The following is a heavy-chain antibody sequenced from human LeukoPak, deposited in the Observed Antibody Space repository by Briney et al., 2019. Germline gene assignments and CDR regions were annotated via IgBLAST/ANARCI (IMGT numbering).Heavy chain of an antibody. D-gene: IGHD6-13*01. Sequence: PGGSLRLSCAASGFTVSSDYMSWVRQAPGEGLEWVSIIYSGGNTYYADSVKGRFTISRDNSKNTLYLQMYSLRAEDTAVYYCARALAAAAHTSFDYWGQGTLVTVSS. J-gene: IGHJ4*02. V-gene: IGHV3-66*01. CDR2: IYSGGNT. CDR1: GFTVSSDY. CDR3: ARALAAAAHTSFDY.